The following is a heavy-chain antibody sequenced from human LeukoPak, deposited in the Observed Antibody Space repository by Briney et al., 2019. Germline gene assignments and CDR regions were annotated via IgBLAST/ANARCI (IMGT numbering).Heavy chain of an antibody. J-gene: IGHJ5*02. CDR1: GFTFSSYE. Sequence: GGSLRLSCAASGFTFSSYEMNWVRLAPGKGLEWVSYISESGSAIYYADSVKGRFTISRDNAKNSLYLQMNSLRAEDTAVYYCARDQYNYGYVSWLDPWGQGTLVTVSS. CDR2: ISESGSAI. V-gene: IGHV3-48*03. CDR3: ARDQYNYGYVSWLDP. D-gene: IGHD5-18*01.